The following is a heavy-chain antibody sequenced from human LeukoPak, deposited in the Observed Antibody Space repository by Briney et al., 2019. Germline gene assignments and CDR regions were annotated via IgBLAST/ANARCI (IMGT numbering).Heavy chain of an antibody. Sequence: PSGTLSLTCAVSGGSISGSNWWSWVRQAPGKGLEWIGEIYHSGSTNYNPSLKSRVTISVDTSKNQFSLKLSSVTAADTAVYYCARDFGSSSGSCKDWGQGTLVTVSS. J-gene: IGHJ4*02. CDR2: IYHSGST. CDR3: ARDFGSSSGSCKD. CDR1: GGSISGSNW. V-gene: IGHV4-4*02. D-gene: IGHD1-26*01.